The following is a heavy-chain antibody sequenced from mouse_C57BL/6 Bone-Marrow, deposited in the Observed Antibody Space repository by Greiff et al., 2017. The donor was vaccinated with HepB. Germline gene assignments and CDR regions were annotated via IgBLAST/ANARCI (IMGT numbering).Heavy chain of an antibody. V-gene: IGHV1-63*01. CDR2: IYPGGGYT. CDR1: GYTFTNYW. CDR3: AREDYYGSSSFYYFDY. D-gene: IGHD1-1*01. Sequence: QVQLQQSGAELVRPGTSVKMSCKASGYTFTNYWIGWAKQRPGHGLEWIGDIYPGGGYTNYNEKVKGKATLTADKSSSTAYMQFSSLTSEDSAIYYCAREDYYGSSSFYYFDYWGQGTTLTVSS. J-gene: IGHJ2*01.